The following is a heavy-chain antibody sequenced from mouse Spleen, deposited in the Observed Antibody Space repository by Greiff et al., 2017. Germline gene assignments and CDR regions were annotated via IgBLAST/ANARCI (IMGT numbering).Heavy chain of an antibody. CDR1: GFNIKDDY. Sequence: VQLQQSGAELVRPGASVKLSCTASGFNIKDDYMHWVKQRPEQGLEWIGWIDPENGDTEYASKFQGKATITADTSSNTAYLQLSSLTSEDTAVYYCTTTVVGDYWGQGTTLTVSS. J-gene: IGHJ2*01. D-gene: IGHD1-1*01. CDR3: TTTVVGDY. CDR2: IDPENGDT. V-gene: IGHV14-4*01.